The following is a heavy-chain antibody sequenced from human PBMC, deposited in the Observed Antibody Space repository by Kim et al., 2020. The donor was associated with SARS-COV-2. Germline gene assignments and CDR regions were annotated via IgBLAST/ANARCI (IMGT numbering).Heavy chain of an antibody. V-gene: IGHV7-4-1*02. CDR3: ARATSGCIEY. Sequence: PTYAQGFTGRFVFSLDTSVSTAYLQISSLKAEDTAVYYCARATSGCIEYWGQGTLVTVSS. J-gene: IGHJ4*02. D-gene: IGHD5-12*01. CDR2: P.